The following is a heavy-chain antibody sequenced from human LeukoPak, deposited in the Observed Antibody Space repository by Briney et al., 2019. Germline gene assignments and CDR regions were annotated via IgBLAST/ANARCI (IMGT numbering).Heavy chain of an antibody. V-gene: IGHV3-23*01. J-gene: IGHJ4*02. D-gene: IGHD4-23*01. CDR1: GFTFSTYA. Sequence: PGGSLRLSCAASGFTFSTYAMSWVRQAPGKGLECVSALSGNGNTIYYADSVKGRFTISRDNSKNTLSLQMNSLRAEDTAVYYCAKALYGGHDYWGQGTLVTVSP. CDR3: AKALYGGHDY. CDR2: LSGNGNTI.